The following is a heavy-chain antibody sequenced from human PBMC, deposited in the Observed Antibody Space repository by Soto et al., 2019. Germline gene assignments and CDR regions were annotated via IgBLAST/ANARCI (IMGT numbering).Heavy chain of an antibody. CDR3: ARARFDCWIHIYYGLDV. J-gene: IGHJ6*02. Sequence: SETLSLTCPVYGGSFSGDYWSWIRQPPGKGLELIGEINHSGSTNYNPSLQSRVTISVDTSKNQFSRKLSAVTAADTAVYYCARARFDCWIHIYYGLDVRGQRNTVTVSS. D-gene: IGHD3-3*01. V-gene: IGHV4-34*01. CDR1: GGSFSGDY. CDR2: INHSGST.